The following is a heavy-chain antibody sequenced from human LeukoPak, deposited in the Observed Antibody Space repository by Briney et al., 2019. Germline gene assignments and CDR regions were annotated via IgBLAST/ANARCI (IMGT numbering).Heavy chain of an antibody. CDR1: GFTFSSYS. CDR3: ARDISAGSGTSFDY. J-gene: IGHJ4*02. D-gene: IGHD6-13*01. CDR2: IYYSGST. Sequence: LRLSCAASGFTFSSYSMNWVRQPPGKGLEWIGYIYYSGSTYYNPSLKSRVTISVDTSKNQFSLKLSSVTAADTAVYYCARDISAGSGTSFDYWGQETLVTVSS. V-gene: IGHV4-30-4*08.